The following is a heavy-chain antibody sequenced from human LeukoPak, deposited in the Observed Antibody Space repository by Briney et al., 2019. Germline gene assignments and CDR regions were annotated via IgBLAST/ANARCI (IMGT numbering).Heavy chain of an antibody. CDR2: IYGGGST. Sequence: TGGSLRLSCAASGFTVTSNYMSGVRQAPGKGLEWVSVIYGGGSTYYADSVKGRFTISRDNSKNTLYLQMNSLRAEDTAVYYCARLTYNYGTGSGFDFWGQGTLVTVSS. CDR1: GFTVTSNY. J-gene: IGHJ4*02. CDR3: ARLTYNYGTGSGFDF. D-gene: IGHD5-18*01. V-gene: IGHV3-66*04.